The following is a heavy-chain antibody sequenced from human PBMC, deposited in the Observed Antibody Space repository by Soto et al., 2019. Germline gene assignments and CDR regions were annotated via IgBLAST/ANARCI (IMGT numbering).Heavy chain of an antibody. Sequence: GGSLRLSCAASGFTFSSYGIHWVRQAPGKGLEWVELISYDGSNKYYADSVKGRFTISRDNSKNTLYLQMNSLRAEDTAVYYCAKDSGSWHYFDYWGQGTQVTVSS. CDR1: GFTFSSYG. V-gene: IGHV3-30*18. D-gene: IGHD1-26*01. CDR2: ISYDGSNK. CDR3: AKDSGSWHYFDY. J-gene: IGHJ4*02.